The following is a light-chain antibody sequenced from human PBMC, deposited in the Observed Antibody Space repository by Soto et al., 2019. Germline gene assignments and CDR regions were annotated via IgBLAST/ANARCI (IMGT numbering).Light chain of an antibody. J-gene: IGKJ2*01. V-gene: IGKV3-15*01. Sequence: EIVMTQSPATLSVSPGERATLSCRASQSVSYNLGWYQQKPGQAPRLLIYGASIRATGTSARFSGSGSETEFTLTISSLQSEDFAVYYCQQYNVMYTFGQGTKLEIK. CDR3: QQYNVMYT. CDR1: QSVSYN. CDR2: GAS.